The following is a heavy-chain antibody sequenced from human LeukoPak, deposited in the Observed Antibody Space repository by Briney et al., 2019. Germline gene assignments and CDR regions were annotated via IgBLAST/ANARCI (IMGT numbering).Heavy chain of an antibody. J-gene: IGHJ2*01. CDR2: IGYDGSNK. V-gene: IGHV3-33*01. CDR1: YG. D-gene: IGHD6-6*01. CDR3: ARGGSWLEYSNFGGFDF. Sequence: YGXXXVRQAPGKGLEGVAVIGYDGSNKYYVDSVRGRFTISIDNPEKTLYLQMNSLRAEDTAVYYCARGGSWLEYSNFGGFDFWGRGTLVTVSS.